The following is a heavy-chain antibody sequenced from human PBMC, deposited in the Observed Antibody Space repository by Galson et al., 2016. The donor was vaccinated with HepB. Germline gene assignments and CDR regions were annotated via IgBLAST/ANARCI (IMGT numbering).Heavy chain of an antibody. CDR1: GDFISDYY. Sequence: SETLSLTCTVSGDFISDYYWSWIRQSPGKGLEWIGYIYYSGKTDYNPSLESRVTISLDTSKNQFSLKLSSVTAADMAVYYCARRYCCHRGCHKTTNWFDPWGQGILVTVSS. J-gene: IGHJ5*02. V-gene: IGHV4-59*08. CDR3: ARRYCCHRGCHKTTNWFDP. D-gene: IGHD2-15*01. CDR2: IYYSGKT.